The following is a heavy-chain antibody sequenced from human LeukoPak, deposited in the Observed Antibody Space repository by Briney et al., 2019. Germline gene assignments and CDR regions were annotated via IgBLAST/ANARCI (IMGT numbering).Heavy chain of an antibody. Sequence: GGSLRLSCAASGFTFSSYAMSWVCQAPGKGLEWVSAISGSGGSTYYADSVKGRFTISRDNSKNTLYLQMNSLRAEDTAVYYCAKKPGNSGSQEHDYWGQGTLVTVSS. CDR1: GFTFSSYA. V-gene: IGHV3-23*01. CDR3: AKKPGNSGSQEHDY. D-gene: IGHD1-26*01. J-gene: IGHJ4*02. CDR2: ISGSGGST.